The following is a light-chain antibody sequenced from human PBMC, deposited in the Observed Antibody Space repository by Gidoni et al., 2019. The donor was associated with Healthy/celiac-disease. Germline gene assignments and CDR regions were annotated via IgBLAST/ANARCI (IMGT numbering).Light chain of an antibody. Sequence: ELVLPQSPATLSLSPGERATLSCGASQSVSSSYLAWYQQKPGLAPRLLIYDEASRATGVPDRISGSGSGADFTLTISRLEHDEFAVYYCRQYGSSPLTFGGGTKVEIK. CDR1: QSVSSSY. J-gene: IGKJ4*02. CDR3: RQYGSSPLT. V-gene: IGKV3D-20*01. CDR2: DEA.